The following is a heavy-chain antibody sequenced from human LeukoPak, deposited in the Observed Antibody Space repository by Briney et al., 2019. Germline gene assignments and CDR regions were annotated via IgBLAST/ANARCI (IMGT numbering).Heavy chain of an antibody. Sequence: PGGSPRLSCAASGFTFSSYSMNWVRQAPGKGPEWVGRIKSKADGGRIDYAAPVKGRFTISRDDSKNTLYLEMNSLKTEDTAVYYCTTDGSGSYLIHWGQGSLVTVSS. J-gene: IGHJ4*02. CDR3: TTDGSGSYLIH. CDR1: GFTFSSYS. CDR2: IKSKADGGRI. V-gene: IGHV3-15*07. D-gene: IGHD3-10*01.